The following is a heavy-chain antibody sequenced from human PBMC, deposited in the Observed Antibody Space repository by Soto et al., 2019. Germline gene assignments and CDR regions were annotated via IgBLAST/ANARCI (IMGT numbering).Heavy chain of an antibody. Sequence: QAHLVQSGAEVRKPGASVKVSCQALEHTSTIYYIPWVRQARGQGREWMGWINADSGDTTYAEDFRGRVSFTRDTSTSTFHMELSRLRLDDTAMYFCATRDYDILTGYLHIWGQGTLITVSS. D-gene: IGHD3-9*01. CDR1: EHTSTIYY. J-gene: IGHJ1*01. CDR3: ATRDYDILTGYLHI. CDR2: INADSGDT. V-gene: IGHV1-2*02.